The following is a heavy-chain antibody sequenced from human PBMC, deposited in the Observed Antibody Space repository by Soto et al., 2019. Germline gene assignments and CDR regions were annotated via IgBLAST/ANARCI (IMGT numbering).Heavy chain of an antibody. CDR1: RFTFSTYE. CDR3: AKDRDIAYHLEGGFYYSGMDV. D-gene: IGHD5-12*01. CDR2: ISTSGSTV. J-gene: IGHJ6*02. Sequence: GGSLRLSCAASRFTFSTYEMNWVRQAPGKGLEWVSYISTSGSTVYYADSVKGRFTISRDNSKNTLFLQMNSLRAEDTARYYCAKDRDIAYHLEGGFYYSGMDVWGQGTTVTVSS. V-gene: IGHV3-48*03.